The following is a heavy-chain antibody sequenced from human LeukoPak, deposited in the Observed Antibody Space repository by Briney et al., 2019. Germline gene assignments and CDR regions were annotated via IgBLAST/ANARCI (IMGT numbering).Heavy chain of an antibody. Sequence: ASVKVSCKVSGYTLTELSMHWVRQAPGKGLEWMGGFDPEDGETIYAQKFQGRVTMTEDTSTDTAYMELSSLRSEDTAVYYCGTSMVRGVISALDYWGQGTLVTVSS. V-gene: IGHV1-24*01. J-gene: IGHJ4*02. CDR3: GTSMVRGVISALDY. D-gene: IGHD3-10*01. CDR2: FDPEDGET. CDR1: GYTLTELS.